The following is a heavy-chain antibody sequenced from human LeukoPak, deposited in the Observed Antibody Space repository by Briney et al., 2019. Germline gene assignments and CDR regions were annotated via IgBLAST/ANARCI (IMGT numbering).Heavy chain of an antibody. CDR1: GESFSGYY. J-gene: IGHJ4*02. CDR2: INHSGST. D-gene: IGHD5-24*01. CDR3: ARRGRWLQYFDY. Sequence: SETLSVTCAVYGESFSGYYWSWIRQPPGKGLEWIGEINHSGSTNYNPSLKSRVTISVDTSKNQFSLKLSSVTAADTAVYYCARRGRWLQYFDYWGQGTLVTVSS. V-gene: IGHV4-34*01.